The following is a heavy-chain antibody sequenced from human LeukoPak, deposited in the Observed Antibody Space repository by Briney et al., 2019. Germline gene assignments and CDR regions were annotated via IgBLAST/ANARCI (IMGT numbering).Heavy chain of an antibody. CDR3: AHRQEYNWNSPSEYYFDY. CDR2: IYWNDDK. D-gene: IGHD1-7*01. CDR1: GFSLSTSGVG. Sequence: SGPTLVKPTQTLTLTCTFSGFSLSTSGVGVGWIRQPPGKALEWLALIYWNDDKRYSPSLKSRLTITQDTSKNQVVLTMTNMDPVDTATYYCAHRQEYNWNSPSEYYFDYWGQGTLVTVSS. J-gene: IGHJ4*02. V-gene: IGHV2-5*01.